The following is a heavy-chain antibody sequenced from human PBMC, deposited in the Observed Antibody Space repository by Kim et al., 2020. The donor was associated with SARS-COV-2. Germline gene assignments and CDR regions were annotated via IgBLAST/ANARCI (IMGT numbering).Heavy chain of an antibody. CDR3: ARDPYDNGGYGAFDI. CDR1: GCLFSSNS. CDR2: IKPDGGNT. D-gene: IGHD3-22*01. Sequence: GGSLRLSCAASGCLFSSNSMTWVRQAPGKGLEWVANIKPDGGNTYYVDSVKGRFTISRDNTKNLLYLQMSGLRAEDTAVYYCARDPYDNGGYGAFDIWGLGTTVFVYS. V-gene: IGHV3-7*01. J-gene: IGHJ3*02.